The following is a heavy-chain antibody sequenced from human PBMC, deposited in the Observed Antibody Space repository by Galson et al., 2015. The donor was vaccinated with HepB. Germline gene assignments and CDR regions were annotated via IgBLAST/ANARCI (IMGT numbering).Heavy chain of an antibody. J-gene: IGHJ6*02. CDR2: ISGSGGST. V-gene: IGHV3-23*01. D-gene: IGHD3-10*01. Sequence: SLRLSCAASGFTFSSYAMSWVRQAPGKGLEWVSAISGSGGSTYYADSVKGRFTISRDNSKNTLYLQMNSLRAEDTAVYYCAKFMVDVLLWFGELLNNSYGMDVWGQGTTVTVSS. CDR3: AKFMVDVLLWFGELLNNSYGMDV. CDR1: GFTFSSYA.